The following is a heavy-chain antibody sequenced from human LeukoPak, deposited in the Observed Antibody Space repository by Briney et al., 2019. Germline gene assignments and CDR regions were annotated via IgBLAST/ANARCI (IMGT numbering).Heavy chain of an antibody. Sequence: SETLSLTCIVSGGSISSSSYYWGWIRQPPGKGLEWIGSIYYSGSTYYNPSLKSRVTISVDTSKNQFSLKLSSVTAADTAVYYCARTPPDTAMVTDDPTYFDYWGQGTLVTVSS. V-gene: IGHV4-39*01. CDR2: IYYSGST. CDR3: ARTPPDTAMVTDDPTYFDY. D-gene: IGHD5-18*01. CDR1: GGSISSSSYY. J-gene: IGHJ4*02.